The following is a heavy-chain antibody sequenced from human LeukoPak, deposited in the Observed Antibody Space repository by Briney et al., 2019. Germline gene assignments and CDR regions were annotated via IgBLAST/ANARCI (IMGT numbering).Heavy chain of an antibody. J-gene: IGHJ4*02. Sequence: GGSLRLSCAASGFTFSNYWMSWVRQAPGKGLEWVANIKEDGSEKYYVDSVKGRFTISRDNAKNSLYLQMNSLRAEDTAVYYCARDTEGRYYGSGSYYTFDYWGQGILVTVSS. CDR3: ARDTEGRYYGSGSYYTFDY. CDR1: GFTFSNYW. CDR2: IKEDGSEK. D-gene: IGHD3-10*01. V-gene: IGHV3-7*01.